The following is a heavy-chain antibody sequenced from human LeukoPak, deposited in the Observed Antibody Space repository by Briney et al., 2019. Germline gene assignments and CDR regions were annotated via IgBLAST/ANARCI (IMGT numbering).Heavy chain of an antibody. J-gene: IGHJ4*02. CDR2: IYYSGTT. CDR1: GGSISSYY. CDR3: AREVRRRGYNCLFDY. D-gene: IGHD5-24*01. V-gene: IGHV4-59*01. Sequence: PSETLSLTCTVSGGSISSYYWSWIRQPPGKGLEWIGYIYYSGTTNYNPSLKSRVTISVDTPKKQFSLKLSSVTAADTAVYYCAREVRRRGYNCLFDYWGQGTLVTVSS.